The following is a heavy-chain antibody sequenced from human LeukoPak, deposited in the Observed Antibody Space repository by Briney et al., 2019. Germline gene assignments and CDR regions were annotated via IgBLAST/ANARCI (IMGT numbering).Heavy chain of an antibody. Sequence: SETLSPTCAVYGGSFSGYYWSWIRQPPGKGLEWIGEINHSGSTNYNPSLKSRVTISVDTSKNQFSLKLSSVTAADTAVYYCARAQYSSGWVYWGQGTLVTVSS. J-gene: IGHJ4*02. D-gene: IGHD6-19*01. CDR2: INHSGST. CDR1: GGSFSGYY. CDR3: ARAQYSSGWVY. V-gene: IGHV4-34*01.